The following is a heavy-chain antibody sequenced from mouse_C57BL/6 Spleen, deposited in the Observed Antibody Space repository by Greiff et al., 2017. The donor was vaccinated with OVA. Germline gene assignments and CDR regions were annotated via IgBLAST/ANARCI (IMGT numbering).Heavy chain of an antibody. CDR1: GYTFTSYW. D-gene: IGHD2-4*01. Sequence: QVQLQQPGAELVKPGASVKLSCKASGYTFTSYWMHWVKQRPGQGLEWIGMIHPNSGSTNYNEKFKSKATLTVDKSSSTAYMQLSSLTSEDSAVYYCARGDDYDENYFDYWGQGTTLTVSS. J-gene: IGHJ2*01. V-gene: IGHV1-64*01. CDR3: ARGDDYDENYFDY. CDR2: IHPNSGST.